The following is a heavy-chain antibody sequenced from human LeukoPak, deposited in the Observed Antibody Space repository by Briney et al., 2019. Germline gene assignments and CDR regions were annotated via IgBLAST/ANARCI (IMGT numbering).Heavy chain of an antibody. J-gene: IGHJ3*02. CDR3: ARHIVVVVRGKAARASMHAFDI. CDR1: GGSFSGYY. CDR2: INHSGST. D-gene: IGHD2-15*01. Sequence: KPSETLSLTCAVYGGSFSGYYWSWIRQPPGKGLEWIGEINHSGSTYYNPSLKSRVTISVDTSKNQFSLKLSSVTAADAAVYYCARHIVVVVRGKAARASMHAFDIWGQGTMVTVSS. V-gene: IGHV4-34*01.